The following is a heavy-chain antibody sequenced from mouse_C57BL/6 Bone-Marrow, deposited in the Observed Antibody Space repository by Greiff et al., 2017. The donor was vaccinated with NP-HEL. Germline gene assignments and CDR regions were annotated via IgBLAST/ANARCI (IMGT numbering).Heavy chain of an antibody. CDR1: GYTFTSYW. CDR3: AREGLFHYGSSFYYYAMDY. V-gene: IGHV1-64*01. CDR2: IHPNSGST. J-gene: IGHJ4*01. Sequence: QVQLQQPGAELVKPGASVKLSCKASGYTFTSYWMHWVKQRPGQGLEWIGMIHPNSGSTNYNEKFKSKATLTVDKSYSTAYMQLSSLTSEDSAVYYGAREGLFHYGSSFYYYAMDYWGQGTAVTVSS. D-gene: IGHD1-1*01.